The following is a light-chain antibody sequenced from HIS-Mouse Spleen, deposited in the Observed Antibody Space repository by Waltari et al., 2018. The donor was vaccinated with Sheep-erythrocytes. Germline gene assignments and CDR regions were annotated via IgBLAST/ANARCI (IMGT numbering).Light chain of an antibody. J-gene: IGLJ3*02. CDR1: SSNIGSNY. CDR3: AAWDDSLSGNWV. CDR2: RNN. Sequence: QSVLTQPPSASGTPGQRVTISCSGSSSNIGSNYVYWYQQLPGTAPKLLIYRNNQRPAGVPDRFSGSKSGTSASLAIIGLRSEDEADYYCAAWDDSLSGNWVFGGGTKLTVL. V-gene: IGLV1-47*01.